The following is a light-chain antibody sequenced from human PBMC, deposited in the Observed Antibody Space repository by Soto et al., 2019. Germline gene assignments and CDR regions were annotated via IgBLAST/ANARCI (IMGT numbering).Light chain of an antibody. V-gene: IGLV4-69*01. CDR3: QTWVTGPPWV. CDR1: SGHSTYA. CDR2: LNSDGSH. J-gene: IGLJ3*02. Sequence: QVVVTQSPSASASLGASVKLTCTLSSGHSTYAIAWHQQQPEKGPRYLMKLNSDGSHSKGDGIPDRFSGSSSGAERYLSISSLQSEDEADYYCQTWVTGPPWVFGGGTKLTVL.